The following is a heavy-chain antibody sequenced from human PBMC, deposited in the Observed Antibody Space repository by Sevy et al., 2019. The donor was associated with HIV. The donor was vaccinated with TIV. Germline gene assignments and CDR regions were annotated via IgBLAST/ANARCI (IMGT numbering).Heavy chain of an antibody. Sequence: ASVKVSCKASGGPFSSYAISWVRQAPGQGLEWMGGIIPIFGTANYAQKFQDRVTITADESTSTAYMELSSLRSEDTAVYYCARTKGPSDTAMSADYWGQGTPVTVSS. V-gene: IGHV1-69*13. J-gene: IGHJ4*02. CDR2: IIPIFGTA. CDR3: ARTKGPSDTAMSADY. CDR1: GGPFSSYA. D-gene: IGHD5-18*01.